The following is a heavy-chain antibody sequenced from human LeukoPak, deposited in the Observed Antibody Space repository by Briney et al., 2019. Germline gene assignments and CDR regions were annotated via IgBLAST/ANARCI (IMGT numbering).Heavy chain of an antibody. CDR1: GFTFSSYL. CDR3: SRAEYSTSTRKHSFDR. CDR2: IKHDGSGK. D-gene: IGHD6-6*01. Sequence: GGSLRLSCAASGFTFSSYLMNWVRQAPGKGLEWVAYIKHDGSGKKYVDSVKGRFTISRDNAKSSLYLQMNSLGADDTAVYYCSRAEYSTSTRKHSFDRWGQGTLVTVSS. J-gene: IGHJ4*02. V-gene: IGHV3-7*01.